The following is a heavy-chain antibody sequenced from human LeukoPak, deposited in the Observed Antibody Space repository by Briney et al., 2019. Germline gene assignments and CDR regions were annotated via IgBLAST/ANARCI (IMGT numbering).Heavy chain of an antibody. D-gene: IGHD3-16*01. CDR2: IYYSGST. V-gene: IGHV4-39*07. CDR3: ASSSRLSWFDP. J-gene: IGHJ5*02. Sequence: PSETLSLTCTVSGGSISSSGSYWGWIRQPPGKGLEWIGNIYYSGSTYYNPSLKSRVTISVDTSKNQFSLKLSSVTAADTAVYYCASSSRLSWFDPWGQGTLVTVSP. CDR1: GGSISSSGSY.